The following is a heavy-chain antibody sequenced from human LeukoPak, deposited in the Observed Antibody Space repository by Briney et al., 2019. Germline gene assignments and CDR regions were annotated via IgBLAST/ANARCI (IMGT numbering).Heavy chain of an antibody. V-gene: IGHV4-59*01. CDR1: GGSISSYY. CDR2: IYYSGTT. D-gene: IGHD1-1*01. CDR3: ARVSWFPGTSYYYMDV. J-gene: IGHJ6*03. Sequence: SETLSLTCTVSGGSISSYYWSWIRQPPGKGLEWIGYIYYSGTTNYNPSLKSRVTISVNTSKNQFSLKLSSVTAADTAVYYCARVSWFPGTSYYYMDVWGKGTTVTVSS.